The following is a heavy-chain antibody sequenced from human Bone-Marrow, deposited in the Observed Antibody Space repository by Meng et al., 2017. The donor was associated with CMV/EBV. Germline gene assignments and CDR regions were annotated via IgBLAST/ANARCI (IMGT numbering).Heavy chain of an antibody. CDR2: IIPILGIA. V-gene: IGHV1-69*02. D-gene: IGHD3-22*01. CDR3: ARGYDSSGYKY. Sequence: SVKVSCKASGGTFSSYTISWVRQAPGQGLEWMGRIIPILGIANYAQKFQGRVTITADKSTSTAYMELSSLRSEDTAVYYCARGYDSSGYKYWGQGTLVTVSS. J-gene: IGHJ4*02. CDR1: GGTFSSYT.